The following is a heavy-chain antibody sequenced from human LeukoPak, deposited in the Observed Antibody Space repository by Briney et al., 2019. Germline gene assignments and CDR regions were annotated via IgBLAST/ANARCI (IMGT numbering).Heavy chain of an antibody. Sequence: ASVTVSCKVSGYTLTELSMHWVRQAPGKGLEWMGGFDPEDGETIYAQKFQGRVTMTEGTSTDTAYMELSSLRSEDTAVYYCATEGDYYFDYWGQGTLVTVSS. J-gene: IGHJ4*02. V-gene: IGHV1-24*01. CDR3: ATEGDYYFDY. D-gene: IGHD2-21*02. CDR1: GYTLTELS. CDR2: FDPEDGET.